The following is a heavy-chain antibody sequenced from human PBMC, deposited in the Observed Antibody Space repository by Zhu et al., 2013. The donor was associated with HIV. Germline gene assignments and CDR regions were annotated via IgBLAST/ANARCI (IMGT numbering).Heavy chain of an antibody. J-gene: IGHJ6*02. V-gene: IGHV1-69*01. CDR2: IIPIFGTA. CDR3: ASPDATTSPGYGMDV. Sequence: QVQLVQSGAEVKRPGSSVKVSCKASGDTFSSSAISWVRQAPGQGLDWMGGIIPIFGTANYAQKFQGRVTITADESTSTAYMELSSLRSEDTAVYYCASPDATTSPGYGMDVWGQGTTVTVSS. CDR1: GDTFSSSA. D-gene: IGHD5-12*01.